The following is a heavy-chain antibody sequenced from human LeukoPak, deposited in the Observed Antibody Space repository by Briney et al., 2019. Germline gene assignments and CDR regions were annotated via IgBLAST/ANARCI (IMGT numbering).Heavy chain of an antibody. J-gene: IGHJ4*02. Sequence: PGGSLRLSCAASGFTFSTFSMNWVRQAPGKGLEWVANINQDGSEKYYVDSVKGRFTISRDNAKNSLYLQMNSLRAEDTAVYYCSFSLNYWGQGTLVTVSS. CDR2: INQDGSEK. V-gene: IGHV3-7*01. CDR1: GFTFSTFS. CDR3: SFSLNY.